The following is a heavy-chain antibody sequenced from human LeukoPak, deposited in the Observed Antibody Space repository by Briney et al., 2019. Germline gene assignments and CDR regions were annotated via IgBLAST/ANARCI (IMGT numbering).Heavy chain of an antibody. V-gene: IGHV4-59*01. Sequence: SETLSLICSVSGGSISSYYWSWIRQPPEKGLEWIGYIHYSGSTSYNPSLKSRVTMSVDTSKNQFSLKVSSVTAADTAVYYCARGGSSWYADYWGQGTLVTVSS. CDR2: IHYSGST. CDR3: ARGGSSWYADY. J-gene: IGHJ4*02. CDR1: GGSISSYY. D-gene: IGHD6-13*01.